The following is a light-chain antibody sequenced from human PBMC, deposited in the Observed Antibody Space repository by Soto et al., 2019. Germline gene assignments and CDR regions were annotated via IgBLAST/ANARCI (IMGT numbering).Light chain of an antibody. Sequence: DIVMTQSPDSLAVSLGERATINCKSSQSVLYSSNNKNYLAWYQQKPGQPPKLLIYWASTRESGVPDRFSGTGSGTDFTLTIRSLQAEDVAGYYCQQFYSSPPTFGQGTKVEIK. CDR3: QQFYSSPPT. CDR1: QSVLYSSNNKNY. J-gene: IGKJ1*01. V-gene: IGKV4-1*01. CDR2: WAS.